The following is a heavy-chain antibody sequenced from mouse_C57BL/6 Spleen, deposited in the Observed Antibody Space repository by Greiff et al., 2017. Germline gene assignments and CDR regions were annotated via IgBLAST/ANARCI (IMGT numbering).Heavy chain of an antibody. D-gene: IGHD1-1*01. CDR2: INPNNGGT. Sequence: EVQLQQSGPELVKPGASVKISCKASGYTFTDYYMNWVKQSHGKSLEWIGDINPNNGGTSYNQKFKGKATLTVDKSSSTAYMELRSLPSEDSAVYYCAKASYGSSYGFAYWGQGTLVTVSA. V-gene: IGHV1-26*01. CDR1: GYTFTDYY. J-gene: IGHJ3*01. CDR3: AKASYGSSYGFAY.